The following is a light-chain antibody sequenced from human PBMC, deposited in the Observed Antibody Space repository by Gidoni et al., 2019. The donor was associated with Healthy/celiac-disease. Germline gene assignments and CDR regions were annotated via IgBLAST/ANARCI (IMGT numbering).Light chain of an antibody. CDR2: VAS. J-gene: IGKJ2*01. Sequence: EIVLTQSPGTLSLSPGERATLSCRASQSVSSSYLAWYQQNPGQAPSLLIYVASSRATGIPDRFSGSGSGTDFTLTISRLEPEDFAVYYCQQDGSSPLYTFGQGTKLEIK. CDR3: QQDGSSPLYT. V-gene: IGKV3-20*01. CDR1: QSVSSSY.